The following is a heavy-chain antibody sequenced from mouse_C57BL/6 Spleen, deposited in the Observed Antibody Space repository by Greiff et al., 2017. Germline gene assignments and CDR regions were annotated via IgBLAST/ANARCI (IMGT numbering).Heavy chain of an antibody. Sequence: VQGVESGPGLVAPSQSLSITCTVSGFSLTSYAISWVRQPPGKGLEWLGVIWTGGGTNYNSALKSRLSISKDNSKSQVFLKMNSLQTDDTARYYCDRKSPDYDGGYYFDYWGQGTTLTVSS. V-gene: IGHV2-9-1*01. CDR3: DRKSPDYDGGYYFDY. D-gene: IGHD2-4*01. J-gene: IGHJ2*01. CDR2: IWTGGGT. CDR1: GFSLTSYA.